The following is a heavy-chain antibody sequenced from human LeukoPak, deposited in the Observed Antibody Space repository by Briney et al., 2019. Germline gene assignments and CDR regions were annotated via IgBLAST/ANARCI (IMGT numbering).Heavy chain of an antibody. Sequence: GGSLRLSCAASGFTVSSNYMSWVRQAPGKGLEWVSVIYSGGSTYYADSVKGRFTISRDNAKNSLYLQMNSLRAEDTAVYYCARDSGYDILTGYYTPTALDYWGQGTLVTVPS. V-gene: IGHV3-53*01. CDR1: GFTVSSNY. J-gene: IGHJ4*02. D-gene: IGHD3-9*01. CDR3: ARDSGYDILTGYYTPTALDY. CDR2: IYSGGST.